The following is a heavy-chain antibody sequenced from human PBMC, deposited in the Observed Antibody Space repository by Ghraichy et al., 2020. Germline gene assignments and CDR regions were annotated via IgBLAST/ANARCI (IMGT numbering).Heavy chain of an antibody. CDR3: AKEGCSSTSCYPTGYFDY. V-gene: IGHV3-23*01. CDR2: ISGSGGST. Sequence: GGSLRLSCAASGFTFSSYAMSWVRQAPGKGLEWVSAISGSGGSTYYADSVKGRFTISRDNSKNTLYLQMNSLRAEDTAVYYCAKEGCSSTSCYPTGYFDYWGQGTLVTVSS. CDR1: GFTFSSYA. D-gene: IGHD2-2*01. J-gene: IGHJ4*02.